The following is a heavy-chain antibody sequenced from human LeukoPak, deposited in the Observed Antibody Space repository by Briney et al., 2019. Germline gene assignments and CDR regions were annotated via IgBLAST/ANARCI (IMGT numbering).Heavy chain of an antibody. CDR3: ARGGNAFDI. V-gene: IGHV3-33*01. CDR2: IWYDGSEK. Sequence: GESLILSCAASGFSFSSCGMHRVRQAPGKGLEWVAVIWYDGSEKFYGDSVKGRFTISRDNSRNTLYLQMNSLRVEDTAAYYCARGGNAFDIWGQGTVVTISS. CDR1: GFSFSSCG. J-gene: IGHJ3*02.